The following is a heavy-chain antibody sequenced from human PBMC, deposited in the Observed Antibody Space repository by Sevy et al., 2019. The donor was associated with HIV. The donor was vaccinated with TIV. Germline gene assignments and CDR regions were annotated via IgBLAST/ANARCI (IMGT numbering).Heavy chain of an antibody. V-gene: IGHV3-23*01. Sequence: GGSLRLSCAGSGFTFGTYAMTWVRQAPGKGLQWVSVISDSGRGTYYADSVQGRGTISRDNSKNTMHLHMNSLRVEDTATYYCARRPDFGVIIPTGVLDVWGQGTTVTVSS. J-gene: IGHJ6*02. CDR2: ISDSGRGT. CDR1: GFTFGTYA. D-gene: IGHD3-3*01. CDR3: ARRPDFGVIIPTGVLDV.